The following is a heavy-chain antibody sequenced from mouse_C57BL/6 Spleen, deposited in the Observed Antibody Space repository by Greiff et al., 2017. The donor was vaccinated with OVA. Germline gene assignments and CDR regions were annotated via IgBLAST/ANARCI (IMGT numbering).Heavy chain of an antibody. V-gene: IGHV2-5*01. CDR1: GFSLTSYG. CDR3: AKVQGGGSSPYAMDY. J-gene: IGHJ4*01. D-gene: IGHD1-1*01. Sequence: VQRVESGPGLVQPSQSLSITCTVSGFSLTSYGVHWVRQSPGKGLEWLGVIWRGGSTDYNAAFMSRLSITKDNSKSKVYFKMNSLQADDTAIYYGAKVQGGGSSPYAMDYWGQGTSVTVSS. CDR2: IWRGGST.